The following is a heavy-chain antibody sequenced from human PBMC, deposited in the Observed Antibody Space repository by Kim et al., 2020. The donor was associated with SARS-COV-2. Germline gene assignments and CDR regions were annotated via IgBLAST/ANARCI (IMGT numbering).Heavy chain of an antibody. Sequence: NDYAVSVTSRITINPDTSKNQFSLHLDSVTPEDTAVYFCARTRPNQGFDYWGQGTLVTVSS. D-gene: IGHD1-1*01. CDR3: ARTRPNQGFDY. CDR2: N. J-gene: IGHJ4*02. V-gene: IGHV6-1*01.